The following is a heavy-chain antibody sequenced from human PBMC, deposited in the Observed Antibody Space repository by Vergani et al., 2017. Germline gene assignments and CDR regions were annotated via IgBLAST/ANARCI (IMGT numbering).Heavy chain of an antibody. V-gene: IGHV1-18*01. Sequence: QVQLVQSGAEVKKPGSSVKVSCQASGGTFSSYAISWVRQAPGQGLEWMGWISAYNGNTNYAKKIQGRVTMTTATSTSTAYMELRSLRSYDTAVYYCARDQGYYGSGSYDYYYYYGMDVWGQGTTVTVSS. D-gene: IGHD3-10*01. J-gene: IGHJ6*02. CDR2: ISAYNGNT. CDR1: GGTFSSYA. CDR3: ARDQGYYGSGSYDYYYYYGMDV.